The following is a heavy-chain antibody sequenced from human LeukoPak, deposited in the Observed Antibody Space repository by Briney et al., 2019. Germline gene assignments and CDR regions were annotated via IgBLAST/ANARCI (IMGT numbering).Heavy chain of an antibody. CDR2: TYYSGST. Sequence: SETLSLTRTVSGGSISSYHWNWIRQPPGQGLEWIGYTYYSGSTNYNPSLKSRVTISVDTSKNQFSLKLSSVTAADTAVYYCAGGWGYFDYWGQGTLVTVSS. CDR3: AGGWGYFDY. J-gene: IGHJ4*02. V-gene: IGHV4-59*01. D-gene: IGHD3-16*01. CDR1: GGSISSYH.